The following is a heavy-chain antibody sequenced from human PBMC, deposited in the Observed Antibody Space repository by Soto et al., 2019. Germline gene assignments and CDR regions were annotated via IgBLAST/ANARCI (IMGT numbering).Heavy chain of an antibody. CDR2: ISGSGVST. J-gene: IGHJ4*02. Sequence: EVHLLESGGGLVQPGGSLRLSCAASGFTFSSYAVNWVRQAPGKGLEWVSAISGSGVSTIYADSVKGRFTISRDNSKNTVHLQMNSLRAEDTALYYCANVRGPEDFFDYWGQGTLVTVSS. D-gene: IGHD3-10*01. V-gene: IGHV3-23*01. CDR3: ANVRGPEDFFDY. CDR1: GFTFSSYA.